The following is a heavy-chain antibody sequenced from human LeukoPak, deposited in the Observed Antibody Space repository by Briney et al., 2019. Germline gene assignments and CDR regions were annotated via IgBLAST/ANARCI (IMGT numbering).Heavy chain of an antibody. Sequence: GESLKISCKASGYSFTSYWIGWVRQLPGKDLEWMGVIYPDDSDTRYSPSFQGHVTISADRSINTAYLQWSSLKASDTAFYLCARHGTNSFRSIDYWGRGTLVTVSS. J-gene: IGHJ4*02. CDR2: IYPDDSDT. D-gene: IGHD4/OR15-4a*01. CDR1: GYSFTSYW. CDR3: ARHGTNSFRSIDY. V-gene: IGHV5-51*01.